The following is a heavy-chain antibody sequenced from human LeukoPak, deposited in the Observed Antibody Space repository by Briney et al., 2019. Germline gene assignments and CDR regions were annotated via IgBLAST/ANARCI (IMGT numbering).Heavy chain of an antibody. V-gene: IGHV3-23*01. D-gene: IGHD2-21*01. CDR1: GFSFNAYA. J-gene: IGHJ4*02. Sequence: GGSLRLSCAASGFSFNAYAMSWVRQAPGKGLDWVSGVSGSGTNTYYADSVKGRFTISRDNSKNTLYLQVNSLRAEDTAVYYCAKIPNLRHIDYWGQGTLVTVSS. CDR2: VSGSGTNT. CDR3: AKIPNLRHIDY.